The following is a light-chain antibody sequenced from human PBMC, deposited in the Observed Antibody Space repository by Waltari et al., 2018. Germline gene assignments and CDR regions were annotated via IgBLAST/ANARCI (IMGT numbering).Light chain of an antibody. Sequence: QSVLTQPPSVSAAPGQKVTISCSGSSANIGSNYVSWYQQLPGTAPKVLIYDSDKRPSGIPDRFSGSKSGTSATLGITGLQTGDEADYYCGLWDRGLSGEVFGTGTKVTVL. CDR1: SANIGSNY. V-gene: IGLV1-51*01. CDR3: GLWDRGLSGEV. J-gene: IGLJ1*01. CDR2: DSD.